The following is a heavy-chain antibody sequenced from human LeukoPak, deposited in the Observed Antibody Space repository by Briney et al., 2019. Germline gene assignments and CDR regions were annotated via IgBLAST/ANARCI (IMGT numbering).Heavy chain of an antibody. CDR3: ARHGYDFWGGYPHYFDY. CDR2: IYYSGST. CDR1: GGSISSSSYY. D-gene: IGHD3-3*01. Sequence: SETLSLTCTVSGGSISSSSYYWGWIRQPPGKGLEWIGSIYYSGSTYYNPPLKSRVTISVDTSKNQFSLKLSSVTAADTAVYYCARHGYDFWGGYPHYFDYWGQGTLVTVSS. V-gene: IGHV4-39*01. J-gene: IGHJ4*02.